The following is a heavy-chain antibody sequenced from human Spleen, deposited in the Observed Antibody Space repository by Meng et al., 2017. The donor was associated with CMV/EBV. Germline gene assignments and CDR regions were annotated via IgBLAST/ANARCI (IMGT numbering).Heavy chain of an antibody. CDR3: ARGVRGPNNWFDP. Sequence: GGSLRLSCKGSGYSFTNYWIAWVRQMPGKGLERMGSIYPGGSDTRYSPSFQGQVTISADKSISTAYLQWSSLKASDTAMYYCARGVRGPNNWFDPWGQGTLVTVSS. J-gene: IGHJ5*02. D-gene: IGHD3-10*02. CDR2: IYPGGSDT. CDR1: GYSFTNYW. V-gene: IGHV5-51*01.